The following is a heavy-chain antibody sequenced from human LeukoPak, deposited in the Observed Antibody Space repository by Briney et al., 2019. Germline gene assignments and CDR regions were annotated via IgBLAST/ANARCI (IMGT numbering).Heavy chain of an antibody. Sequence: ALVKVSCKASGYTFTTYGISWVRQAPGQGLEWMGWISTYNGNTNYAQKFQGRVTMTTDTSTTTVYMALRSLRSDDTAVYYCARWGFTYGFFDNWGQGTLVTVSS. CDR2: ISTYNGNT. V-gene: IGHV1-18*01. D-gene: IGHD3-10*01. J-gene: IGHJ4*02. CDR3: ARWGFTYGFFDN. CDR1: GYTFTTYG.